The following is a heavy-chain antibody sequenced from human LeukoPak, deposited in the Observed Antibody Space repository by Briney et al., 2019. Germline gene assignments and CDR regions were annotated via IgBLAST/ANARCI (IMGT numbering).Heavy chain of an antibody. D-gene: IGHD1-1*01. CDR3: ARENVMGWFDS. CDR1: GFTFSSYG. V-gene: IGHV3-30*03. CDR2: ISYDGSNK. Sequence: GGSLRLSCAASGFTFSSYGMHWVRQAPGKGLEWVAVISYDGSNKYYADSVKGRFTISRDNSKNTLYLQMNSLRTEDTAVYYCARENVMGWFDSWGQGTLVTVSS. J-gene: IGHJ5*01.